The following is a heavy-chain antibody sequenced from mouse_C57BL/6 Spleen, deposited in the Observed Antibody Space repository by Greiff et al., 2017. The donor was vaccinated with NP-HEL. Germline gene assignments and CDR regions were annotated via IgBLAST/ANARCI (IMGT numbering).Heavy chain of an antibody. V-gene: IGHV1-9*01. J-gene: IGHJ1*03. Sequence: QVQLQQSGAELMKPGASVKLSCKATGYTFTGYWIEWVKQRPGHGLEWIGEILPGSGSTNYNEKFKGKATFTADTSSNTAYMQLSSLTTEDSAIYYCARGPESYYGSSGRYFDVWGTGTTVTVSS. CDR1: GYTFTGYW. CDR3: ARGPESYYGSSGRYFDV. D-gene: IGHD1-1*01. CDR2: ILPGSGST.